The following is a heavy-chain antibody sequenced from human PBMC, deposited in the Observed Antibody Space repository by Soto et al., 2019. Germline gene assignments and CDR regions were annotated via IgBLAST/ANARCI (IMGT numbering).Heavy chain of an antibody. Sequence: VQLSESGGGLVQPGGSLRLSCAASRFTFSSYAMNWVRQAPGKGLAWVSGISGSGGNTYYADSAKGRFTISRDNSKNTLFLQMNSLRAEDTAVYYCAKEGGSYSFYFDHWGQGTLVTVSS. D-gene: IGHD1-26*01. CDR3: AKEGGSYSFYFDH. J-gene: IGHJ4*02. CDR2: ISGSGGNT. V-gene: IGHV3-23*01. CDR1: RFTFSSYA.